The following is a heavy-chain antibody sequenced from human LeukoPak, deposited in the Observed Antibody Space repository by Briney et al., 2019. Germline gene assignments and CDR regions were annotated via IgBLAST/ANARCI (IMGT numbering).Heavy chain of an antibody. CDR1: GYTFTSYD. V-gene: IGHV1-8*01. J-gene: IGHJ4*02. CDR2: MNPNSGNT. Sequence: ASVKLSCKASGYTFTSYDINWVRQATGQRLEWMGWMNPNSGNTGYAQKFRGRVTMTRNTSISTAYMELSSLRSEDTAVYYCAILWVPDHGAIPLDYWGQGALVTVSS. D-gene: IGHD4-17*01. CDR3: AILWVPDHGAIPLDY.